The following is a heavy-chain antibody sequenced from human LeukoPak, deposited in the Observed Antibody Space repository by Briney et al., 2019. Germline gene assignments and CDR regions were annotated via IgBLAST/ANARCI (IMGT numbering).Heavy chain of an antibody. V-gene: IGHV3-7*04. CDR3: ARGTIAAAGYYYFDY. CDR1: GFTFSSYW. J-gene: IGHJ4*02. Sequence: GRSLRLSCAASGFTFSSYWMSWVRQAPGKGLEWVANIKQDGSEKYYVDSVKGRFTISRDNAKNSLYLQMNSLRAEDTAVYYCARGTIAAAGYYYFDYWGQGTQVTVSS. CDR2: IKQDGSEK. D-gene: IGHD6-13*01.